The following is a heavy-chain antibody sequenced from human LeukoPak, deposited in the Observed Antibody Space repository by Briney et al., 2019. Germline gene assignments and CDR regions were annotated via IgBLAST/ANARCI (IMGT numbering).Heavy chain of an antibody. CDR2: IYYRGST. Sequence: SETLSLTCTVSGGSISSSSYYWSWIRQSPGKGLEWIGYIYYRGSTSYSPSLKSRVTISVDTSKNQFSLKLRTVTAADTAVYYCAIFPLNYAEYYFDYWGQGILVTVSS. CDR3: AIFPLNYAEYYFDY. V-gene: IGHV4-61*05. CDR1: GGSISSSSYY. J-gene: IGHJ4*02. D-gene: IGHD2-2*01.